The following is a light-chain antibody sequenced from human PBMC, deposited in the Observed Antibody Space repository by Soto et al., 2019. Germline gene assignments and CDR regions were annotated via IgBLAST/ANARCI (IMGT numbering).Light chain of an antibody. Sequence: ESVLTQSPGTLSLSPGERATLACRGSQSVSSSYLAWYQQKPGQAPRLIIYGASNRATGIPDRFSGSGSGIDFTLAISRLEREDFAVYYCQQLGAFGQGTKVEIK. CDR1: QSVSSSY. CDR3: QQLGA. J-gene: IGKJ1*01. V-gene: IGKV3-20*01. CDR2: GAS.